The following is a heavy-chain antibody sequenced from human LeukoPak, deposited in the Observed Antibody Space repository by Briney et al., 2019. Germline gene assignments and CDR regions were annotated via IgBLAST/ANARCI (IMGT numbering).Heavy chain of an antibody. CDR1: GGSISNYY. J-gene: IGHJ5*02. CDR3: ARALLRPWFDP. V-gene: IGHV4-59*01. CDR2: ISYSGST. Sequence: PSETPSLTCTVSGGSISNYYWSWIRQPPGKGLEWIGYISYSGSTNYNPSLKSRVTISVDTSKNQFSLKLRSVTTADTAVYYCARALLRPWFDPWGQGTLVTVSS. D-gene: IGHD3-16*01.